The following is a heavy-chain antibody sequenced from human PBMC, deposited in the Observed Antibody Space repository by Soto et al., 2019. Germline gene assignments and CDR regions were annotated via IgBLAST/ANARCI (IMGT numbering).Heavy chain of an antibody. Sequence: GGSLRLSCAASGFTFSSYAMHWVRQAPGKGLEWVAVISYDGSNKYYADSVKGRFTISRDNSKNTLYLQMNSLRAEDTAVYYCASVVVVPAAMRGRSGMDVWGQGTTVTVSS. CDR1: GFTFSSYA. CDR3: ASVVVVPAAMRGRSGMDV. J-gene: IGHJ6*02. D-gene: IGHD2-2*01. CDR2: ISYDGSNK. V-gene: IGHV3-30-3*01.